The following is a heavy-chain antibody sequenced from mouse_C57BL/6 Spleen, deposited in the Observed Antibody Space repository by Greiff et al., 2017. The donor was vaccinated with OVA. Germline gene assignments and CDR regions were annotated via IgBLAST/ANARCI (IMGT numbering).Heavy chain of an antibody. CDR1: GFTFSSYA. D-gene: IGHD2-1*01. CDR2: ISDGGSYT. V-gene: IGHV5-4*01. J-gene: IGHJ1*03. CDR3: ARDYYGNYGGPYFDV. Sequence: DVHLVESGGGLVKPGGSLKLSCAASGFTFSSYAMSWVRQTPEKRLEWVATISDGGSYTYYPDNVKGRFTISRDNAKNNLYLQMSHLKSEDTAMYYCARDYYGNYGGPYFDVWGTGTTVTVSS.